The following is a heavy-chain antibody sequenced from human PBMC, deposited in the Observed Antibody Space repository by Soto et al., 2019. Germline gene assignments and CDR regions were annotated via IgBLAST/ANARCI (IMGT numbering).Heavy chain of an antibody. J-gene: IGHJ3*02. V-gene: IGHV4-59*01. CDR3: ARGRGGWFINQLLNAFDI. CDR1: XXXIXSYY. D-gene: IGHD2-2*01. Sequence: LTXTXXXXXIXSYYWSWIRQPPGKGLEWIGYIYYSGSTNYNPSLKSRVTISVDTSKNQFSLKLSSVTAADTAVYYCARGRGGWFINQLLNAFDIWGQGTMVTVSS. CDR2: IYYSGST.